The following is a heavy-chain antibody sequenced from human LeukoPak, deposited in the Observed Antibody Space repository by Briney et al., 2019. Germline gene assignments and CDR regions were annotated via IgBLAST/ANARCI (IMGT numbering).Heavy chain of an antibody. CDR1: GGTFSRYA. V-gene: IGHV1-69*13. D-gene: IGHD5-24*01. CDR3: ARDRDGWLGYFDY. CDR2: IIPIFGTA. Sequence: GASVKVSCKASGGTFSRYAISWVRQAPGQGLEWMGGIIPIFGTANYAQKFQGRVTITADESTSTAYMELSSLRSEDAAVYYCARDRDGWLGYFDYWGQGTLVTVSS. J-gene: IGHJ4*02.